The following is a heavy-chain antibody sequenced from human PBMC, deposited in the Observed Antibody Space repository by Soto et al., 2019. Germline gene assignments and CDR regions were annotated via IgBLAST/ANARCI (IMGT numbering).Heavy chain of an antibody. D-gene: IGHD6-19*01. Sequence: EVQLVESGGALAQPGGSLRLSCVASGFKFSIYSMNWIRQAPGKGLEWSAYITSDTKTIKYADSVKGRFTISRDNAKNSVYLQMNSLSDEDTAVYYCARSVEGHFDYWGQGAVVTVSS. CDR3: ARSVEGHFDY. CDR1: GFKFSIYS. CDR2: ITSDTKTI. J-gene: IGHJ4*02. V-gene: IGHV3-48*02.